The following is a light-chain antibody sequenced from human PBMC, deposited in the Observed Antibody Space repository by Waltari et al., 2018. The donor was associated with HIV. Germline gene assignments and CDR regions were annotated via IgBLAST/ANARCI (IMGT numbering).Light chain of an antibody. Sequence: DIQMTQSPSSLSASVGDRVTITCRASQTIDNYVNWYQQKLGRPPQVLIYAASRLQSGVPSRFRGSGSGTDFTLTIDSLQPDDFATYYCQQSFSTPPVTFGGGTKVESK. CDR1: QTIDNY. J-gene: IGKJ4*01. CDR3: QQSFSTPPVT. V-gene: IGKV1-39*01. CDR2: AAS.